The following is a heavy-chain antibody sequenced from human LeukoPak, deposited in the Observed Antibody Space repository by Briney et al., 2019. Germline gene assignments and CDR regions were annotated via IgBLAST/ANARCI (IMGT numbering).Heavy chain of an antibody. CDR2: INSDGSST. V-gene: IGHV3-74*01. J-gene: IGHJ4*02. CDR1: GFTFSSYW. CDR3: ATGEGYDYVWGSYRPLFDY. D-gene: IGHD3-16*02. Sequence: GGSLRLSCAASGFTFSSYWMHWVRQAPGKGLVWVSRINSDGSSTSYADSVKGRFTISRDNAKNTLYLQMNSLRAEDTAVYHCATGEGYDYVWGSYRPLFDYWGQGTLVTVSS.